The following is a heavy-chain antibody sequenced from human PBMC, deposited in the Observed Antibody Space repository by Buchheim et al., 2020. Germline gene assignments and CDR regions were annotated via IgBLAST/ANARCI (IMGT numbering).Heavy chain of an antibody. V-gene: IGHV4-61*01. CDR3: AREAVGSRLTSYYDYGLDV. CDR1: GGSVSRGHYY. D-gene: IGHD6-13*01. Sequence: QVQLQASGPGLVRVLETLSLPCTVSGGSVSRGHYYWSWLRQSPGTGLEWIGSVYFRGCTNYNPSLGSRLPLSLDPSSHKFSLDLRLVTAADTAIYYWAREAVGSRLTSYYDYGLDVWGHGT. J-gene: IGHJ6*02. CDR2: VYFRGCT.